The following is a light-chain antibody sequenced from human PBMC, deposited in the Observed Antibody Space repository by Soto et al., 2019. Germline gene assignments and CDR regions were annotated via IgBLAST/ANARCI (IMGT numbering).Light chain of an antibody. CDR1: QSLGSD. J-gene: IGKJ1*01. V-gene: IGKV3-15*01. Sequence: EIVLAQSPATLSLFPGERATLSCRASQSLGSDLAWYQQKPGQAPRLLIFGASARPTGIPARISGSGSGTEFTLTISSLRSEDFAVYFCQQYYNWPRTFGQGTKVDI. CDR3: QQYYNWPRT. CDR2: GAS.